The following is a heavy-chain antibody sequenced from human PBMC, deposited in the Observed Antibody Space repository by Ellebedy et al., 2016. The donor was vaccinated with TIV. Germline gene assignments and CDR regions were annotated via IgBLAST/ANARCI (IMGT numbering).Heavy chain of an antibody. J-gene: IGHJ4*02. D-gene: IGHD2-21*02. V-gene: IGHV2-26*01. CDR2: IFSNDER. CDR3: ARTLRYCAGDGSLYFDY. Sequence: SGPTLVKPTETLTLTCTVSGFSLSNLIMSVSWIRQPPGKALEWLANIFSNDERSYSPSLKTRLTISKDTSKCQVVLTMTNLDPADTATYYCARTLRYCAGDGSLYFDYWGQGALVTVSS. CDR1: GFSLSNLIMS.